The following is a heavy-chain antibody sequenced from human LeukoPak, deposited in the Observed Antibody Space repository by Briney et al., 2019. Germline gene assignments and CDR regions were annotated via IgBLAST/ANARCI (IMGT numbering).Heavy chain of an antibody. D-gene: IGHD6-13*01. CDR2: IYCDYDK. Sequence: SGPTLVKPTQTLTLTCTFSGFSLSTSGVGVGWIRQPPGKALEWLALIYCDYDKRYSPSLKSRLTITKDTSKNQVVITMTNMDPVDTATYYCARRTAAPGSSWYLFDYWGQGTLVTVSS. CDR3: ARRTAAPGSSWYLFDY. V-gene: IGHV2-5*02. CDR1: GFSLSTSGVG. J-gene: IGHJ4*02.